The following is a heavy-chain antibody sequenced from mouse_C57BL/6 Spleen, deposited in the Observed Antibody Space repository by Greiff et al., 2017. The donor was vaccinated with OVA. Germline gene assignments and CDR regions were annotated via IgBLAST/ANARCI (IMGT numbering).Heavy chain of an antibody. Sequence: EVKLEESGGGLVQPGGSMKLSCAASGFTFSDAWMDWVRQSPEKGLEWVAEIRNKANNHATYYAESVKGRFTISRDDSKSSVYLQMNSLRAEDTGIYYCTRGFTTVVATYWYFDVWGTGTTVTVSS. D-gene: IGHD1-1*01. CDR1: GFTFSDAW. CDR3: TRGFTTVVATYWYFDV. V-gene: IGHV6-6*01. CDR2: IRNKANNHAT. J-gene: IGHJ1*03.